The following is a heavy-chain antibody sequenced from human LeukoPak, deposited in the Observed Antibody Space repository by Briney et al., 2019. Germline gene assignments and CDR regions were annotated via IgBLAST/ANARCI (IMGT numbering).Heavy chain of an antibody. Sequence: QPGGSLRLSCAASGFTFSSYAMHWVRQAPGKGLEWVAVISYDGSNKYYADSVKGRFTISRDNSKNTLYLQMNSLRAEDTAVYYCARAPYPYSSGYYAQYFQHWGQGTLVTVSS. D-gene: IGHD3-22*01. CDR3: ARAPYPYSSGYYAQYFQH. J-gene: IGHJ1*01. CDR2: ISYDGSNK. CDR1: GFTFSSYA. V-gene: IGHV3-30-3*01.